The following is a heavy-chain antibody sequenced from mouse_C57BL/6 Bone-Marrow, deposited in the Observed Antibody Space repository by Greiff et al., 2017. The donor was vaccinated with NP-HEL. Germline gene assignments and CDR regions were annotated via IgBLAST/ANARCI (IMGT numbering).Heavy chain of an antibody. CDR1: GFTFSDYG. V-gene: IGHV5-17*01. CDR3: ARGGTAQAPAWFAY. D-gene: IGHD3-2*02. J-gene: IGHJ3*01. CDR2: ISSGSSTI. Sequence: EVKLMESGGGLVKPGGSLKLSCAASGFTFSDYGMHWVRQAPEKGLEWVAYISSGSSTIYYADTVKGRFTISRANAKNTLFLQMTSLRSEDTAMYYCARGGTAQAPAWFAYWGQGTLVTVSA.